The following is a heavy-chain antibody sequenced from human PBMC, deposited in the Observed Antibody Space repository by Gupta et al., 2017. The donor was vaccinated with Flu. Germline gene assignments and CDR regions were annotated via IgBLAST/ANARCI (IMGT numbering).Heavy chain of an antibody. D-gene: IGHD2-2*02. J-gene: IGHJ6*03. CDR3: ARGPGPSDCSTTSCYSYYYYYMDV. Sequence: TGQGLEWMGWMNPNSGNTGYAQKFQGRVTMTRNTSISTAYMELSSLRSEDTAVYYCARGPGPSDCSTTSCYSYYYYYMDVWGKGTTVAVSS. V-gene: IGHV1-8*01. CDR2: MNPNSGNT.